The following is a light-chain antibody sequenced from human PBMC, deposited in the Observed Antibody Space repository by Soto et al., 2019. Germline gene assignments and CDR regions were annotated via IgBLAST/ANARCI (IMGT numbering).Light chain of an antibody. Sequence: EIVLTQSPGTLSLSPGERATLSCRASQSVSSSHLAWYQQKPGQAPRLLIYSASSRATGIPDRFSGSGSGTDFTLTISRLEPEDFAVYYCPRYGGFGQGTKVDIK. CDR2: SAS. J-gene: IGKJ1*01. CDR3: PRYGG. CDR1: QSVSSSH. V-gene: IGKV3-20*01.